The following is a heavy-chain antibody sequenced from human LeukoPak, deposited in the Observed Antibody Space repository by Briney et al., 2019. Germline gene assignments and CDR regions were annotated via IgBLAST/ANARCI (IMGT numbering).Heavy chain of an antibody. Sequence: SETLSLTCAVYGGSFSGYYWSWIRQPPGKGLEWIGGINHSGSTNYNPSLKSRVTISVDTSKNQFSLKLSSVTAADTAVYYCAREGSAAAGPYYYYMDVWGKGTTVTVSS. CDR1: GGSFSGYY. CDR2: INHSGST. CDR3: AREGSAAAGPYYYYMDV. V-gene: IGHV4-34*01. D-gene: IGHD6-13*01. J-gene: IGHJ6*03.